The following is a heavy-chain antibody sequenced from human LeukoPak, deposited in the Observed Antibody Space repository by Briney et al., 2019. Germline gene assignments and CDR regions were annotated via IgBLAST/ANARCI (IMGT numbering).Heavy chain of an antibody. V-gene: IGHV1-2*02. CDR2: INSNSGDT. CDR3: ARDRMGAPADY. J-gene: IGHJ4*02. CDR1: GYTFTGHY. D-gene: IGHD3-16*01. Sequence: GASVKVSCKASGYTFTGHYMHWVRQAPGQGLEWMGWINSNSGDTTYAQKFQGRVTMTRDTSISTAFMELSRLRSDDTAVYYCARDRMGAPADYWGQGTLVTVSS.